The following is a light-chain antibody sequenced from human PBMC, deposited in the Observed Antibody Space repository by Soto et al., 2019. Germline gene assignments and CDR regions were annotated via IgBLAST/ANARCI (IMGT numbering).Light chain of an antibody. CDR1: QSVSSY. CDR3: QQRSNWPSIT. Sequence: EIVLTQSPGALSLSPREGATLYCRASQSVSSYLALYQQKPGQAPSLLIYDASNRATGIPARFSGSGSGTDFTLTISSLEPEDFAVYYCQQRSNWPSITFGQGTRLEIK. V-gene: IGKV3-11*01. J-gene: IGKJ5*01. CDR2: DAS.